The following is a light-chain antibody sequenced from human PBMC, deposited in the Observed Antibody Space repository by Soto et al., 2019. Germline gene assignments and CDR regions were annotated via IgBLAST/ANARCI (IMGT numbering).Light chain of an antibody. J-gene: IGKJ3*01. CDR1: QSINSW. Sequence: DIQMTQSPSTLSASVGDRVTITCRASQSINSWLAGYQQKPGKAPKLLIYKASSLESGVPSRFSGSGSGTEFTLTISSLQPDDFATYYGQQYNSFGPGTKVHIK. V-gene: IGKV1-5*03. CDR3: QQYNS. CDR2: KAS.